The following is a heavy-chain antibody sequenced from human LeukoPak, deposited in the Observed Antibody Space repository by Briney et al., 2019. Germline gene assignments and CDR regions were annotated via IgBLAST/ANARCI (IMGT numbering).Heavy chain of an antibody. J-gene: IGHJ4*02. CDR3: ARDLGGDIVVVPQAPSYYFDY. CDR1: GGSISSYY. CDR2: IYYSGST. Sequence: SETLSLTCTVSGGSISSYYWSWIRQPPGKGLEWIGYIYYSGSTNYNPSLKSRVTISVDTSKNQFSLKLSSVTAADTAVYYCARDLGGDIVVVPQAPSYYFDYWGQGTLVTVSS. V-gene: IGHV4-59*12. D-gene: IGHD2-15*01.